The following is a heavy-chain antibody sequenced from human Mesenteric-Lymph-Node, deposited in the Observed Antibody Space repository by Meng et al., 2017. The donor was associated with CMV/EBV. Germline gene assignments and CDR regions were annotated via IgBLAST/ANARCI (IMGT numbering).Heavy chain of an antibody. CDR2: IIPILGIA. Sequence: SYTISWVRQAPGQGLEWMGRIIPILGIANYAQKFQGRVTITADKSTSTAYMEPSSLRSEDTAVYYCARGSYDFWSGYYGGYYYGMDVWGQGTMVTVSS. CDR1: SYT. V-gene: IGHV1-69*02. J-gene: IGHJ6*02. D-gene: IGHD3-3*01. CDR3: ARGSYDFWSGYYGGYYYGMDV.